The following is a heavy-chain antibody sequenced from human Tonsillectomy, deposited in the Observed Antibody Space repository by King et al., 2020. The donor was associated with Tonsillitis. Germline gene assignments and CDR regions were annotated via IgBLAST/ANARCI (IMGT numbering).Heavy chain of an antibody. CDR3: ARVGNCGGDCYSSENAFDI. V-gene: IGHV3-21*01. D-gene: IGHD2-21*02. CDR1: GFTFSSYS. J-gene: IGHJ3*02. Sequence: VQLVESGGGLVKPGGSLRLSCAASGFTFSSYSMNWVRQAPGKGLEWVSSISSSSSYIYYADSVKGRFTISRDNAKNSLYLQMNSLRAEDTAVYYCARVGNCGGDCYSSENAFDIWGQGTMVTVSS. CDR2: ISSSSSYI.